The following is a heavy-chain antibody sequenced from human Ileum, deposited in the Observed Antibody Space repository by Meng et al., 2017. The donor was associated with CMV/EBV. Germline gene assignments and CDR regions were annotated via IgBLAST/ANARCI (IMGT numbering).Heavy chain of an antibody. V-gene: IGHV3-9*01. J-gene: IGHJ6*02. CDR2: LSWNSGGI. CDR3: AKGGDVNNAYGLDV. CDR1: GFTFDDYA. Sequence: SLKISCAASGFTFDDYAMHWVRQAPGKGLEWVSGLSWNSGGIGYADSVRGRFTVSRDNAKRSLFLQMNSLRPEDTALYYCAKGGDVNNAYGLDVWGQGTTVTVSS. D-gene: IGHD2-21*01.